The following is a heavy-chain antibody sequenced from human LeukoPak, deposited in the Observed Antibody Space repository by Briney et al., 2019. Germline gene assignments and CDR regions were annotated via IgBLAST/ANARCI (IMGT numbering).Heavy chain of an antibody. V-gene: IGHV4-39*07. CDR1: GGSISSSSYY. D-gene: IGHD2-15*01. CDR2: IYYSGST. CDR3: ARHENGGSPNY. J-gene: IGHJ4*02. Sequence: SETLSLTCTVSGGSISSSSYYWGWIRQPPGKGLEWIGSIYYSGSTYYNPSLKSRVTISVDTSKNQFSLKLSSVTAADTAVYYCARHENGGSPNYWGQGTLVTVSS.